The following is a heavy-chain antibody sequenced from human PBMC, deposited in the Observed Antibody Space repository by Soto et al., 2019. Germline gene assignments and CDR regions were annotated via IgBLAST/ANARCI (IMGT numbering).Heavy chain of an antibody. CDR3: AGPYRIAADGTGFITYYYYYGMDV. V-gene: IGHV1-69*01. D-gene: IGHD6-13*01. CDR2: IIPIFGTA. J-gene: IGHJ6*02. Sequence: QVQLVQCGAEVKKPGSSVKVSCKASGGTFSSYAISWVRQAPGQGLEWMGGIIPIFGTANYAQKFQGRVTMTADESTSTAYMELSSLRSEDTAVYYCAGPYRIAADGTGFITYYYYYGMDVWGQGTTVTVSS. CDR1: GGTFSSYA.